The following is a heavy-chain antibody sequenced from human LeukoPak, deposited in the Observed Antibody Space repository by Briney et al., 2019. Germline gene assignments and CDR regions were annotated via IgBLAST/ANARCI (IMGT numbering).Heavy chain of an antibody. Sequence: SQTLSLTCTGSGGCISSGSYYWSWIRQPAGKGLEWIGRMYISGTTNYNPTLKSRVTISVDTSKNQFSLKVSSVTAADTAVYYCARGEPRYQYAMDVWGQGTTVTVSS. J-gene: IGHJ6*02. CDR2: MYISGTT. V-gene: IGHV4-61*02. CDR1: GGCISSGSYY. D-gene: IGHD2-2*01. CDR3: ARGEPRYQYAMDV.